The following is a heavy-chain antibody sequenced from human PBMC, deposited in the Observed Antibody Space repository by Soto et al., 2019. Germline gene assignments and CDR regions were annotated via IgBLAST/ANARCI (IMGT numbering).Heavy chain of an antibody. Sequence: GGSLRLSCAASGFTFSSYGMHWVRQAPGKGLEWVAVISYDGSNKYYADSVKGRFTISRDNSKNTLYLQMNSLRAEDTAVYYCAKDPYSYGPYNYGMDVWGQGTTVTVSS. CDR1: GFTFSSYG. D-gene: IGHD5-18*01. J-gene: IGHJ6*02. CDR3: AKDPYSYGPYNYGMDV. V-gene: IGHV3-30*18. CDR2: ISYDGSNK.